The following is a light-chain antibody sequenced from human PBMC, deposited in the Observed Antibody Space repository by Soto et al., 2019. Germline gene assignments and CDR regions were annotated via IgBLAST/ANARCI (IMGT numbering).Light chain of an antibody. V-gene: IGKV1-5*03. CDR3: KQYSSYSPIT. CDR2: KAS. Sequence: DIRMNQSPATLSSSVGDRLPLTCRASQSINNWLAWYQKKPGRAPKLLIYKASVLETVAPSRFSGTGSGTEFTLTINGFQPDDFATYYCKQYSSYSPITFGQGTRLEIK. J-gene: IGKJ5*01. CDR1: QSINNW.